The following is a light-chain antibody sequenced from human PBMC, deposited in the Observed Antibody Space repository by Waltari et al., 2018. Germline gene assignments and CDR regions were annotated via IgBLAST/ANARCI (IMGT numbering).Light chain of an antibody. CDR3: QQYYSTPRT. J-gene: IGKJ1*01. CDR2: SAS. CDR1: QIVFYSANQQNF. V-gene: IGKV4-1*01. Sequence: DIVMTHSPVSLAVSLGERATTHCKSSQIVFYSANQQNFLAWYQKKPGQPPKLLIHSASTRDSGVPDRFSGSGSGTDFTLTISSLQAEDVAVYYCQQYYSTPRTFGQGTKVEIK.